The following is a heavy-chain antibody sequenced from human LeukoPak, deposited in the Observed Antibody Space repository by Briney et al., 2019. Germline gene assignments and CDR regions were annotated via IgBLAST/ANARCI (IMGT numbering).Heavy chain of an antibody. CDR1: GGSISSSSYY. D-gene: IGHD6-19*01. Sequence: SETLSLTCTVSGGSISSSSYYWGWIRQPPGKGLEWIGYIYYSGSTNYNPSLKSRVTISVDTSKNQFALKLSSVTAADTAVYYCAREESSGWFFDYWGQGTLVTVSS. V-gene: IGHV4-61*01. J-gene: IGHJ4*02. CDR3: AREESSGWFFDY. CDR2: IYYSGST.